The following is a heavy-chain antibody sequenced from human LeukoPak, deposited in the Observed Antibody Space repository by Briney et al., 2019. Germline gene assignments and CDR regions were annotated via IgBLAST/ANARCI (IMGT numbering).Heavy chain of an antibody. J-gene: IGHJ4*02. CDR1: GYTFTNYA. V-gene: IGHV1-18*01. CDR2: ISAYNGNT. Sequence: ASVKVSCKASGYTFTNYAITWVRQAPGQGLEWMGWISAYNGNTNYAQNLQGRVTMTTDTSTSTAYMELRGLRSDDTAVYYCARHRYQGKVDTPYYFDYWGQGTLVTVSS. D-gene: IGHD2-2*01. CDR3: ARHRYQGKVDTPYYFDY.